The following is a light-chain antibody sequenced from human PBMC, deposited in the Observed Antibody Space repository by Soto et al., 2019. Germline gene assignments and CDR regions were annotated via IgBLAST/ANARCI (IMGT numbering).Light chain of an antibody. CDR3: LQHYRYPRT. V-gene: IGKV3-20*01. CDR1: QSVSSSY. Sequence: EIVLTQSPGTLSLSPGERATLSCRASQSVSSSYLAWYQQKPGQAPRLLIYGASSRATGIPARFSGSGSGTEFTLTISSLQAEDFATYYCLQHYRYPRTFGQGTKVDIK. CDR2: GAS. J-gene: IGKJ1*01.